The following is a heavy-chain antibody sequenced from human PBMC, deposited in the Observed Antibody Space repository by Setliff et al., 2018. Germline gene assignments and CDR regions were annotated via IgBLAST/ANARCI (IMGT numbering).Heavy chain of an antibody. CDR2: IYPGDSDT. J-gene: IGHJ4*02. D-gene: IGHD3-22*01. V-gene: IGHV5-51*01. CDR1: GYRFTSYW. Sequence: PGESLKISCKGSGYRFTSYWIGWVRQMPGKGLEWMGLIYPGDSDTRYSPSFRGQVTISADKSISSAYLQMNSLRAEDTAVYYCARGSYYDSSGYSPDFFDYWGQGTLVTVSS. CDR3: ARGSYYDSSGYSPDFFDY.